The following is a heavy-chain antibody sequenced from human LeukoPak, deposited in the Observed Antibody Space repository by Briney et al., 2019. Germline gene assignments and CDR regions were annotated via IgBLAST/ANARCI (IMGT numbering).Heavy chain of an antibody. CDR2: INPNSGGT. D-gene: IGHD1-26*01. Sequence: GASVKVSCKASGYTFTGYYMHWVRQAPGQGLEWMGWINPNSGGTNYAQKFQGRVTMTRDTSISTAYMELSSLRSEDTAVYYCARVGATMNYYYYYMDVWGKGTTVTISS. J-gene: IGHJ6*03. CDR3: ARVGATMNYYYYYMDV. V-gene: IGHV1-2*02. CDR1: GYTFTGYY.